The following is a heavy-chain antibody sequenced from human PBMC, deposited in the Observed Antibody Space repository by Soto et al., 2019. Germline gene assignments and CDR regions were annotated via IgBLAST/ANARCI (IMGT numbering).Heavy chain of an antibody. V-gene: IGHV1-18*01. CDR3: ARVGAAAGPFDY. CDR2: ISAYNGNT. J-gene: IGHJ4*02. D-gene: IGHD6-13*01. CDR1: GYTFTSYG. Sequence: QVQLVQSGAEVKKPGASVKVSCKASGYTFTSYGISWVRQAPGQGLEWMGWISAYNGNTNYAQKLRGRVPITTDTPRTTAKMERRGVRSDDTAVYYWARVGAAAGPFDYWAKGTLVTVSS.